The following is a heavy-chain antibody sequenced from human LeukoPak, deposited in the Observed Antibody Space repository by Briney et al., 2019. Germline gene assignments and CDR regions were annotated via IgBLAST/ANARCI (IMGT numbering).Heavy chain of an antibody. CDR1: GGSISISSHY. J-gene: IGHJ6*03. V-gene: IGHV4-39*07. CDR3: ARAPYSSSWYGYYYMDV. Sequence: PSETLSLTCTVSGGSISISSHYWGWIRQPPGKGLEWIGSIYYSRSTYYNSSLKSRVTISVDTSKNQFSLKLSSVTAADTAVYYCARAPYSSSWYGYYYMDVWGKGTTVTVSS. CDR2: IYYSRST. D-gene: IGHD6-13*01.